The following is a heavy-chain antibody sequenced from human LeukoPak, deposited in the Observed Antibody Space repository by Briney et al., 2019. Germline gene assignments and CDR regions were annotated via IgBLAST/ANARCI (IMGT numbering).Heavy chain of an antibody. CDR2: IYSGGIT. D-gene: IGHD1-14*01. V-gene: IGHV3-53*01. J-gene: IGHJ6*03. CDR3: ARDIGEPPYYYYYYTDV. Sequence: GGSLRLSCAASGFTVSSNYMSWVRQAPGKGLEWVSVIYSGGITYYADSVKGRFTISRDNSKNTLYLQMNSLRAEDTAVYYCARDIGEPPYYYYYYTDVWGKGTTVTVSS. CDR1: GFTVSSNY.